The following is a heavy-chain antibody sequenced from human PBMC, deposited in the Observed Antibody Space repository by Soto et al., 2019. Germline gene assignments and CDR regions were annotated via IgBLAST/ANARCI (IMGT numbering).Heavy chain of an antibody. CDR1: GFTVSTNY. J-gene: IGHJ6*02. V-gene: IGHV3-53*01. CDR2: IYSGGTT. CDR3: ARAASYYGLDV. Sequence: VQLVESGGGLIQPGGSLRLSCAASGFTVSTNYMSWVHQAPGKGLEWVSVIYSGGTTYFADSVKGRFTISRDNSKNTLYLQMSSLRAEDTAVYFCARAASYYGLDVWGQGTTVTVSS.